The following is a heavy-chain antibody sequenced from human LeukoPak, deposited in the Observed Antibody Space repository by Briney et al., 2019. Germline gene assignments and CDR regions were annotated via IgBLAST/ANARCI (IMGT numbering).Heavy chain of an antibody. V-gene: IGHV3-30*01. CDR1: GFTFSSYA. D-gene: IGHD6-13*01. J-gene: IGHJ1*01. CDR3: AGSPKYSSSWFEYFQH. Sequence: GRSLRLSCAASGFTFSSYAMHSVRHAPRNGLEWVAAISHDGSNKYHADSVKGRFTISRDNSKNTVYLQMNSLRAEDTAEYFCAGSPKYSSSWFEYFQHWGQGTLVTVSS. CDR2: ISHDGSNK.